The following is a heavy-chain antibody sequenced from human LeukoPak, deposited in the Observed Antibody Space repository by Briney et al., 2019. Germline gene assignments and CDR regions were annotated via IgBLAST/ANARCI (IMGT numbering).Heavy chain of an antibody. V-gene: IGHV1-18*01. CDR3: ARHYYGSGRQGNWFDP. J-gene: IGHJ5*02. Sequence: RASVKVSCKASVYTFTSYGISWVRQAPGQGLEWMGWISAYNGNTNYAQKLQGRVTMTTDTSTSTAYMELRSLRSDDTAVYYCARHYYGSGRQGNWFDPWGQGTLVTVSS. D-gene: IGHD3-10*01. CDR2: ISAYNGNT. CDR1: VYTFTSYG.